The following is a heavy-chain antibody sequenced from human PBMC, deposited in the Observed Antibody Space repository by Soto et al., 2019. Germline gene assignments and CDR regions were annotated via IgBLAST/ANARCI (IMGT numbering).Heavy chain of an antibody. J-gene: IGHJ4*02. D-gene: IGHD6-19*01. Sequence: SETLSLTCTVSGFSVSSTYWGWVRQSPGKGLEWIGYVYNSGSTIYSPSLRSRITISVDPSKNQFSLRLRSVTAADTAVYYCARIPYSSASFDYWGQGNLVTVPQ. V-gene: IGHV4-59*02. CDR2: VYNSGST. CDR1: GFSVSSTY. CDR3: ARIPYSSASFDY.